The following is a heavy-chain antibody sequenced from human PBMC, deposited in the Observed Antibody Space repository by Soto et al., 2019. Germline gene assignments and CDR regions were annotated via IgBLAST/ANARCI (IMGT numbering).Heavy chain of an antibody. Sequence: GGSLRLSCAASGLTFRNVWMTWVRQAPGKGLEWVGRIKSKVDGGTTDYAASVNGRYTISRDDSKSTLYLQMNSLKTEDTAVYYCTTDRPFTGGGVFTTWGQGTMVTVSS. CDR1: GLTFRNVW. CDR3: TTDRPFTGGGVFTT. CDR2: IKSKVDGGTT. D-gene: IGHD3-22*01. V-gene: IGHV3-15*01. J-gene: IGHJ3*01.